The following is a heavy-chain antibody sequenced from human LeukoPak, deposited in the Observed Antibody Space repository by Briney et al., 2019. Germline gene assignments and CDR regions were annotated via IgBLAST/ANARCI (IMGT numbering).Heavy chain of an antibody. J-gene: IGHJ4*02. Sequence: SETLSLTCAVYGGSFSGYYWSWIRQPPGKGLEWIGEINHSGSTNYNPSLKSRVTISVDTSKNQFSLKLSSVTAADTAVYYCARGWNGKLDYWGQGTLVTVSS. CDR2: INHSGST. V-gene: IGHV4-34*01. CDR3: ARGWNGKLDY. CDR1: GGSFSGYY. D-gene: IGHD1-1*01.